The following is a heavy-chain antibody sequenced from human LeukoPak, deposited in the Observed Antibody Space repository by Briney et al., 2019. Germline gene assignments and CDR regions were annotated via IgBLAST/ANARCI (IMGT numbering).Heavy chain of an antibody. CDR2: INPNSGGT. J-gene: IGHJ5*02. V-gene: IGHV1-2*06. CDR3: ARGEAAAQQYNWFDP. D-gene: IGHD6-13*01. CDR1: GYTFTGYY. Sequence: ASVKVSCKASGYTFTGYYMHWVRQAPGQGLEWMGRINPNSGGTNYAQKFQGRVTMTRDTSISTAYMELPRLRSDDTAVYYCARGEAAAQQYNWFDPWGQGTLVTVSS.